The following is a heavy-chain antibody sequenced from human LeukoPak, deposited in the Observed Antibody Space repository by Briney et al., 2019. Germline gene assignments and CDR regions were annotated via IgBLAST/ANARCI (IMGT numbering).Heavy chain of an antibody. CDR2: INHSGST. V-gene: IGHV4-34*01. J-gene: IGHJ6*02. CDR1: GGSFNGYY. Sequence: PSETLSLTCAVYGGSFNGYYWSWIRQPPGKGLEWIGEINHSGSTNYNPSLKSRVTISVDTSKNQFSLKLSSVTAADTAVYYCARGPYVLLWFGELNYYGMDVWGQGTTVTVSS. CDR3: ARGPYVLLWFGELNYYGMDV. D-gene: IGHD3-10*01.